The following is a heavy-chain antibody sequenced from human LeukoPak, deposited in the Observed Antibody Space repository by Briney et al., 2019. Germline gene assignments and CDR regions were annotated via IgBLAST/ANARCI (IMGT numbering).Heavy chain of an antibody. V-gene: IGHV3-21*01. CDR1: GFTFSNFY. D-gene: IGHD6-6*01. J-gene: IGHJ4*02. CDR2: ISTSSSYI. Sequence: GGSLRLSCAASGFTFSNFYMNWVRQAPGKGLEWVSLISTSSSYIYYADSVKGRFTVSRDNAKNSLFLQINSLRAEDTAVYYCARGAGGSSRYYSDYWGQGTLVTVSS. CDR3: ARGAGGSSRYYSDY.